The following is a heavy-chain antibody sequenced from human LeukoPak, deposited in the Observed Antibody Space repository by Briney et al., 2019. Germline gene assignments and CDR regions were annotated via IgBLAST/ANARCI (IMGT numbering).Heavy chain of an antibody. Sequence: ASVKVSCKPSGDTFSSHDFNWVRQATGQGLEWMGWMNPKTGGTGYAQKFLGRVTMTRDKSISTAYMELSGLTSDDTAMYYCARCVFWSGYYSDFWGQGTLVTVSS. CDR3: ARCVFWSGYYSDF. CDR1: GDTFSSHD. D-gene: IGHD3-3*01. CDR2: MNPKTGGT. J-gene: IGHJ4*02. V-gene: IGHV1-8*01.